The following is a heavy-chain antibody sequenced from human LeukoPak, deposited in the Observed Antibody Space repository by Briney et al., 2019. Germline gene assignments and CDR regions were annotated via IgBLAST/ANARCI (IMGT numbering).Heavy chain of an antibody. V-gene: IGHV4-59*01. CDR1: GGSISSYY. J-gene: IGHJ6*03. CDR2: IYYSGST. Sequence: SETLSLTCTVSGGSISSYYWSWIRQPPGQGLEWIGYIYYSGSTNYNPSLKSRVTISVDTSKNQFSLQLSSVTAADTAVYYCARGAVTTVVTPSYYYYYRDIWGKGTTVTISS. D-gene: IGHD4-23*01. CDR3: ARGAVTTVVTPSYYYYYRDI.